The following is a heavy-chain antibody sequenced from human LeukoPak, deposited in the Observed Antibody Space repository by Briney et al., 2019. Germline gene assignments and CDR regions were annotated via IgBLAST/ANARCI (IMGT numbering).Heavy chain of an antibody. D-gene: IGHD3-10*02. V-gene: IGHV3-23*01. CDR3: AKDVRGYNRPFDY. CDR1: GFTFCSCA. J-gene: IGHJ4*02. Sequence: PGGPLRLSCAASGFTFCSCAMNWVRQAPGKGLEWVSSINGSGANTYYADSVEGRFTISRDNSQNTLYLQMNSLRAEDTAVYYCAKDVRGYNRPFDYWGQGTLVTVSS. CDR2: INGSGANT.